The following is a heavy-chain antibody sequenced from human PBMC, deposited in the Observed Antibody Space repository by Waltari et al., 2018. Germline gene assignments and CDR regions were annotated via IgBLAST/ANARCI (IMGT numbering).Heavy chain of an antibody. CDR2: IYHSGST. CDR3: ARDTSGYDSGAFDI. J-gene: IGHJ3*02. Sequence: QVQLQESGPGLVKPSETLSLTCAVSGYSISSGYYWGWIRQPPGKGLEWIGSIYHSGSTYYNPSLKSRVTISVDTSKNQFSLKLSSVTAADTAVYYCARDTSGYDSGAFDIWGQGTMVTVSS. V-gene: IGHV4-38-2*02. D-gene: IGHD5-12*01. CDR1: GYSISSGYY.